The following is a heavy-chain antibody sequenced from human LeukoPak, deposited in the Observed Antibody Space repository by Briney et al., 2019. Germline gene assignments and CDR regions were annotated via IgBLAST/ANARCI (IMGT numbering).Heavy chain of an antibody. CDR2: ISDTGGRT. J-gene: IGHJ4*02. Sequence: GGSLRLSCAVSGITLSNYGMTWVRQAPGKGLEWVAGISDTGGRTNYADSVRGRFTISGDNPKNTLYLQMNSLRAEDTAVYFCAKRGVVIRVILVGFHKEAYYFDSWGQGALLTVSS. CDR1: GITLSNYG. V-gene: IGHV3-23*01. CDR3: AKRGVVIRVILVGFHKEAYYFDS. D-gene: IGHD3-22*01.